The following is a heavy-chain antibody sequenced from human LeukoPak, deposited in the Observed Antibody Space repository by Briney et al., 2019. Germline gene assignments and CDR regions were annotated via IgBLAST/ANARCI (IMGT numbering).Heavy chain of an antibody. CDR1: GYTLTELS. V-gene: IGHV1-24*01. D-gene: IGHD3-10*01. CDR2: FDPEDGET. Sequence: AASVKVSCKVSGYTLTELSMHWVRQDPGKGLEWMGGFDPEDGETIYAQKFQGRVTMTEDTSTDTAYMELRSLRSDDTAVYYCATAYGSGPNWFDPWGQGTLVTVSS. CDR3: ATAYGSGPNWFDP. J-gene: IGHJ5*02.